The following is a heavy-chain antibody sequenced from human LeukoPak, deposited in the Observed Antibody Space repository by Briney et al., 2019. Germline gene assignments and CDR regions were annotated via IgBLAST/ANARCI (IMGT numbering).Heavy chain of an antibody. J-gene: IGHJ4*02. V-gene: IGHV3-30-3*01. CDR3: ARGTYYYDSSGYLLDY. CDR1: GFTLSSYV. D-gene: IGHD3-22*01. CDR2: ISYDGSNK. Sequence: GGSLRLFCAACGFTLSSYVMQWGRQAPGKGLEGVAVISYDGSNKYYADSVKGRFTISRDNSKNTLYLQMNSLRAEDTAVYYCARGTYYYDSSGYLLDYWGQGTLVTVSS.